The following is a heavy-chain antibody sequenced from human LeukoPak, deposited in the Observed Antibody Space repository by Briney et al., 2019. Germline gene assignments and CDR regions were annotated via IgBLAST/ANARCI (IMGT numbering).Heavy chain of an antibody. CDR1: GFTFSSYG. V-gene: IGHV3-33*01. D-gene: IGHD3-10*01. J-gene: IGHJ6*04. Sequence: PGRSLRLSCAASGFTFSSYGMHWVRQAPGKGLEWVAVIWYDGSNKYYADSVKGRFTISRDNSKNTLYLQMNSLRAEDTAVYYCARDRYGSGSRYYYGMDVWGEGTTVTVSS. CDR3: ARDRYGSGSRYYYGMDV. CDR2: IWYDGSNK.